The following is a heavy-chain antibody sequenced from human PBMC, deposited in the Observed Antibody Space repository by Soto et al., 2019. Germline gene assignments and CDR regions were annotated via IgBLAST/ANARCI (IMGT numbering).Heavy chain of an antibody. D-gene: IGHD3-16*01. Sequence: ASVKVSCKASGYAVTSNPIQWVRQAPGQSLEWVGWINVGNGDTRYSQKFQGRVTITRDTSASTVYMELSSLRSEDTAVYYCARDQGMLIFGGLMTKVRYYYGMDVWGQGTTVTVSS. J-gene: IGHJ6*02. CDR3: ARDQGMLIFGGLMTKVRYYYGMDV. CDR1: GYAVTSNP. V-gene: IGHV1-3*01. CDR2: INVGNGDT.